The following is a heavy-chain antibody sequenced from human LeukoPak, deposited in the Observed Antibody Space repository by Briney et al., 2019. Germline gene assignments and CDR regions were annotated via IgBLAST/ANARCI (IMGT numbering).Heavy chain of an antibody. V-gene: IGHV4-59*01. Sequence: SETLSLTCTVSGGSISSYYWSWIRQPPGKGPEWIGYIYYSGSTNYNPSLKSRVTISVDTSKNQFSLKLSSVTAADTAVYYCARTRPGNLRDCSSTSCYAGNWFDPWGQGTLVTVSS. D-gene: IGHD2-2*01. CDR3: ARTRPGNLRDCSSTSCYAGNWFDP. CDR2: IYYSGST. J-gene: IGHJ5*02. CDR1: GGSISSYY.